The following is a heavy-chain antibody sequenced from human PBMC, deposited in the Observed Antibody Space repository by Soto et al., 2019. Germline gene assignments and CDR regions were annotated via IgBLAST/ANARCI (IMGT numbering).Heavy chain of an antibody. Sequence: QVQLQQWGAGLLKPSETLSLTCAVYGGSFSGYYWSWIRQPPGKGLEWIGEINHSGSTNYNPSLTCRVTISVDTSKNQFSLKLSSVTAADTAVYYCARARWLPRGNYDYWGQGTLVTVSS. V-gene: IGHV4-34*01. D-gene: IGHD6-19*01. CDR2: INHSGST. CDR1: GGSFSGYY. J-gene: IGHJ4*02. CDR3: ARARWLPRGNYDY.